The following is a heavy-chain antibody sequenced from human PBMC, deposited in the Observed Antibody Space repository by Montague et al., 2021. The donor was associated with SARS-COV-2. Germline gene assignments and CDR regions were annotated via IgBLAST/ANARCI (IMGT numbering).Heavy chain of an antibody. V-gene: IGHV3-23*01. CDR3: AKDTATIRIAVALMDV. Sequence: SLRLSCAASGFTFSNYAMTWVRQAPGKGLEWVSTMSGSGVRRDYADSVKSRFTISRDSSKNTLYLQMNSLRVEDTAVYYCAKDTATIRIAVALMDVWGRGTTVIVSS. CDR1: GFTFSNYA. CDR2: MSGSGVRR. D-gene: IGHD6-19*01. J-gene: IGHJ6*02.